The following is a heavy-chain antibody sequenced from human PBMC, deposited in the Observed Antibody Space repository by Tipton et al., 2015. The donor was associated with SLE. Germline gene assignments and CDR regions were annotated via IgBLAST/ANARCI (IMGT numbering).Heavy chain of an antibody. CDR3: ARDPSAGDYGVYYFDY. CDR2: IYYSGST. V-gene: IGHV4-59*11. Sequence: TLSLTCTVSGASISSHYWNWIRQSPGKGLEWIGYIYYSGSTNYNPSLKSRVTISVDRSKKQLSLRLTSVTAADTAVYYCARDPSAGDYGVYYFDYWGQGTLVTVS. D-gene: IGHD4-17*01. J-gene: IGHJ4*02. CDR1: GASISSHY.